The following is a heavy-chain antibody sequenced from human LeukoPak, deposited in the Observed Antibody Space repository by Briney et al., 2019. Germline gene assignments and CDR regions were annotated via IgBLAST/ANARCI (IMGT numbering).Heavy chain of an antibody. CDR2: IKQDGSDK. CDR1: GFTFSAYW. V-gene: IGHV3-7*01. Sequence: GVSLRLSCAASGFTFSAYWMSWVRQAPGKGLEWVANIKQDGSDKYYVDSVKGRFTISRDNAKNSLFLQMNSLRAEDTAVYYCARVRCSSNSCFPDYWGQGTLVTVSS. D-gene: IGHD2-2*01. J-gene: IGHJ4*02. CDR3: ARVRCSSNSCFPDY.